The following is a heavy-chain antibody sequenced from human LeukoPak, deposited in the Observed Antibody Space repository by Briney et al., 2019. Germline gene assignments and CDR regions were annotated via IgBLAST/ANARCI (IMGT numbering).Heavy chain of an antibody. Sequence: ASVKVSCKASGYTFTSYYMHWVRQAPGQGLEWMGIINPSSGSTSYAQKFQGRVTMTRDTSTSTVYMELSSLRSEDTAVYYCARAAKATYSSSSGSYAFDIWGQGTMVTVSS. V-gene: IGHV1-46*01. D-gene: IGHD6-6*01. J-gene: IGHJ3*02. CDR1: GYTFTSYY. CDR3: ARAAKATYSSSSGSYAFDI. CDR2: INPSSGST.